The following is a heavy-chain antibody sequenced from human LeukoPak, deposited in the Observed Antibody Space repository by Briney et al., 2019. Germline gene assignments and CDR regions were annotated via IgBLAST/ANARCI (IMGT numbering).Heavy chain of an antibody. CDR3: ARDHPYILTGPGFMDV. CDR2: IYTGGST. CDR1: EFIVSSNY. J-gene: IGHJ6*04. D-gene: IGHD3-9*01. V-gene: IGHV3-53*01. Sequence: GGSLRLSCAASEFIVSSNYMSWVRQAPGKGLEWVSVIYTGGSTYYADSAKGRFTISRDNSKNTLYLQMNSLRADDTAVYYCARDHPYILTGPGFMDVWGKGTSVTVSS.